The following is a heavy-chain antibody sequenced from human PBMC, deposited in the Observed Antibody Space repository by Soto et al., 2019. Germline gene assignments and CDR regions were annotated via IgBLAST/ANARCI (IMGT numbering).Heavy chain of an antibody. D-gene: IGHD2-21*02. J-gene: IGHJ4*02. CDR3: ARDADGYGGNSAFDD. CDR2: IYYSGST. CDR1: GGSISSGCYY. Sequence: PXETLSLPCTVSGGSISSGCYYWSWIRQHPGKGLEWIGYIYYSGSTYYNPSLKSRVTISVDTSKNQFSLKLSSVTAADTAVYYCARDADGYGGNSAFDDWGQGTLVTVSS. V-gene: IGHV4-31*03.